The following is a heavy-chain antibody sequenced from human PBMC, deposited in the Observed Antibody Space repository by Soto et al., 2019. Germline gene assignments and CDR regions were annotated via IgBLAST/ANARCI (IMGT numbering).Heavy chain of an antibody. D-gene: IGHD4-17*01. V-gene: IGHV3-9*02. J-gene: IGHJ4*02. CDR2: ISSNSDTI. CDR3: AKDMKLGGMTTIHYFDS. CDR1: GFTADDYA. Sequence: EVQLVESGGGLVQPGRSLRLSCVASGFTADDYAMHWVRQATGKGLEWVSGISSNSDTIDYADSVKGRFTISRDNAKNSLFLQMNCLRPEDTALYYCAKDMKLGGMTTIHYFDSWGQGTLVTVSS.